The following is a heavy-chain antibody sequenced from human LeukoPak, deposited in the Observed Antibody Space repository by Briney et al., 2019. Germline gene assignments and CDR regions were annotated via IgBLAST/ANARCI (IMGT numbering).Heavy chain of an antibody. D-gene: IGHD3-10*01. CDR1: GFIFRSYV. V-gene: IGHV3-30-3*01. Sequence: GGSLRLSCVASGFIFRSYVISWVRQAPGKGLEWVAVISYDGSNKYYADSVKGRFTISRDNSKNTLYLQMNSLRAEDTAVYYCARDLPTMVRGAPPYGMDVWGQGTTVTVSS. CDR3: ARDLPTMVRGAPPYGMDV. CDR2: ISYDGSNK. J-gene: IGHJ6*02.